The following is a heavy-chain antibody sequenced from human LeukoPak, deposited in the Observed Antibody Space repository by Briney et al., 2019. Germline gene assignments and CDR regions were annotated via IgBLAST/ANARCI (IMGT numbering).Heavy chain of an antibody. CDR3: ARDGDGSGWYVAFDI. CDR2: IIPIFGTA. CDR1: GGTFSSYA. V-gene: IGHV1-69*05. Sequence: SVKVSCKASGGTFSSYAISWVRQAPGQGLEWMGGIIPIFGTANYAQKFQGWVTMTRDTSISTAYMELSRLRSDDTAVYYCARDGDGSGWYVAFDIWGQGTMVTVSS. D-gene: IGHD6-19*01. J-gene: IGHJ3*02.